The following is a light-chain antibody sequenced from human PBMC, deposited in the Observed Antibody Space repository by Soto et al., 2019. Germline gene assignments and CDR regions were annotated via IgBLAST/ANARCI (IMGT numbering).Light chain of an antibody. CDR3: SSYAGSDTYV. V-gene: IGLV2-8*01. Sequence: QSVLTQPPSASGSPGQSVTISCTGTSSDVGAFNYVSWYQQHPGKAPKLMIYEVTKRPSGVPDRFSGSKSGNTASLTVSGLQAEGEADYYCSSYAGSDTYVFGTGTKLTVL. CDR1: SSDVGAFNY. J-gene: IGLJ1*01. CDR2: EVT.